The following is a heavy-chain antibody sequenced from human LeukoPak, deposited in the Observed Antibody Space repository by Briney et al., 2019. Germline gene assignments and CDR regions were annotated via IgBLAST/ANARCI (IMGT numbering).Heavy chain of an antibody. CDR1: GGSISSYY. Sequence: PSQTLSLTCTVSGGSISSYYWSWIRQPPGKGLEWIGYIYYTGSTNYNPSLRSRVTISEDTSENRIFLTLSAVTAADTAVYFCARGFTVMDAFDIWGPGSMVAVSS. CDR2: IYYTGST. J-gene: IGHJ3*02. V-gene: IGHV4-59*01. CDR3: ARGFTVMDAFDI. D-gene: IGHD3-22*01.